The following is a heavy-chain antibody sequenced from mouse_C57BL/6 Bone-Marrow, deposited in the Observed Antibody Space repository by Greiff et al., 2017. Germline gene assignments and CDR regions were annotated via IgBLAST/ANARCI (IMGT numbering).Heavy chain of an antibody. V-gene: IGHV5-4*01. J-gene: IGHJ2*01. CDR2: ISDGGSYT. Sequence: EVQLVESGGGLVKPGGSLKLSCAASGFTFSSYAMSWVRQTPEKRLEWVATISDGGSYTYYPDNVKGRFTISRDNAKNNLYLQMSHLKSEDTAMYYCARESRYFDYWGQGTTLTVSS. CDR3: ARESRYFDY. CDR1: GFTFSSYA.